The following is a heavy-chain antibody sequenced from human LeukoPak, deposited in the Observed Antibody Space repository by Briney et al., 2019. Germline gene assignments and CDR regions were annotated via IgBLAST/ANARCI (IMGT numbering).Heavy chain of an antibody. CDR2: ISYDGSNK. J-gene: IGHJ4*02. D-gene: IGHD6-19*01. V-gene: IGHV3-30-3*01. CDR3: ARVGRRPRIAVSGSDY. CDR1: GFTFSSYA. Sequence: GRSLRLSCAASGFTFSSYAMHWVRQAPGKGLEWVAVISYDGSNKYYADSVKGRFTISRDNSKNTLYLQMNSLRAEDTAVYYCARVGRRPRIAVSGSDYWGQGTLVTVSS.